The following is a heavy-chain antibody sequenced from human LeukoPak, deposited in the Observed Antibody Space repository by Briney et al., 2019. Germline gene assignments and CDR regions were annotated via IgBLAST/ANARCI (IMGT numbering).Heavy chain of an antibody. CDR3: AKGYAYSSGGG. J-gene: IGHJ4*02. CDR2: ISGSGGST. CDR1: GFTFSTYG. D-gene: IGHD6-19*01. V-gene: IGHV3-23*01. Sequence: GGSLRLSCAASGFTFSTYGMSWVRQAPGKGLEWVSAISGSGGSTFYADSVKGRFTISRDNSKNTLYLQLNSLRAEDTAVYYCAKGYAYSSGGGWGQGTLVTVSS.